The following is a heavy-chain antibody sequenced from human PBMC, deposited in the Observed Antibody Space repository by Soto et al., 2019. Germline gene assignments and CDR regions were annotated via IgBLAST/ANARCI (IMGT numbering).Heavy chain of an antibody. CDR1: GYTFTSYG. Sequence: GASVKVSCKASGYTFTSYGISWVRQAPGQGLEWMGWISAYNGNTNYAQKLQGRVTMTTDTSTSTAYMELRSLRSDDTAVYYCAREWITMVRGYYYYGMDVWGQGTTVTVSS. J-gene: IGHJ6*02. V-gene: IGHV1-18*01. CDR3: AREWITMVRGYYYYGMDV. CDR2: ISAYNGNT. D-gene: IGHD3-10*01.